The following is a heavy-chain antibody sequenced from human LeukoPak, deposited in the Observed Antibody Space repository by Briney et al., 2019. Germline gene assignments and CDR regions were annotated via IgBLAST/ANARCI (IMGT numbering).Heavy chain of an antibody. CDR1: GSRFTSYW. D-gene: IGHD3-22*01. J-gene: IGHJ3*02. CDR3: ARSLGSGYYYDAFDI. CDR2: IEPSDSYT. V-gene: IGHV5-10-1*01. Sequence: GASLRISSKGSGSRFTSYWISWVRQMPGKGLEWMGRIEPSDSYTNYSPSFQGHVTISADKSISTAYLQWSSLKASDTAMYYCARSLGSGYYYDAFDIWGQGTMVTVSS.